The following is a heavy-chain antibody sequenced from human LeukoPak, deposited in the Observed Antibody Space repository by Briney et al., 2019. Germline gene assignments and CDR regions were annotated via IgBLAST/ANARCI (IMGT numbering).Heavy chain of an antibody. CDR2: IWYDESNK. Sequence: PGRSLRVSCAASGFAFSNYDMHWVRQAPGKGLEWVALIWYDESNKYYADSVKGRFTISRDNSKNTLYLQMNSLRVKDTAVYYCARGKLGSFDIWGQGTLVTVSS. D-gene: IGHD3-10*01. V-gene: IGHV3-33*01. CDR1: GFAFSNYD. CDR3: ARGKLGSFDI. J-gene: IGHJ3*02.